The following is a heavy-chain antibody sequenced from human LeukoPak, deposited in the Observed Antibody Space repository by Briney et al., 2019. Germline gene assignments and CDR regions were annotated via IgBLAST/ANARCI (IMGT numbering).Heavy chain of an antibody. CDR2: INPSGGST. J-gene: IGHJ3*02. CDR1: GYSFTSYY. D-gene: IGHD1-26*01. Sequence: ASVKVSCKTSGYSFTSYYIHWVRQAPGEGLEWMGIINPSGGSTTYAQKFQGRLTMASDTSTSTVYMELSSVRSEDTAMYYCARSSAYYNEADIWGQGTMVTVSS. V-gene: IGHV1-46*01. CDR3: ARSSAYYNEADI.